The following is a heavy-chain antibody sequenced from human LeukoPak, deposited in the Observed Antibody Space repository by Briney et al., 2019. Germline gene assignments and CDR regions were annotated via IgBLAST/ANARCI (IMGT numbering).Heavy chain of an antibody. CDR3: ARVYKSSWYLNWFDP. CDR1: GGSISSYY. V-gene: IGHV4-59*08. CDR2: IFYSGTT. J-gene: IGHJ5*02. Sequence: SETLSLTCTVSGGSISSYYWSWIRQPPGKGLEWIGFIFYSGTTNYNPSLKSRVTISVKTSKNQFSLKLGSVTAADTAVYYCARVYKSSWYLNWFDPWGQGTLVTVSS. D-gene: IGHD6-13*01.